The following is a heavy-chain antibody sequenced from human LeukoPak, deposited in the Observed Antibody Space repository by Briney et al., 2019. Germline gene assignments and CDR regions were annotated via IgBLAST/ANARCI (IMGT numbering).Heavy chain of an antibody. D-gene: IGHD5-18*01. V-gene: IGHV3-30*18. Sequence: PGRSLRLSCAASGFTFSSYGMHWVRQAPGKGLEWVAVISYDGSNKYYADSVKGRFTISRDNSKNTLYLQMNSLRAEDTAVYYCAKALGASGYSYGQNWFDHWGQGTLVTVSS. J-gene: IGHJ5*02. CDR1: GFTFSSYG. CDR2: ISYDGSNK. CDR3: AKALGASGYSYGQNWFDH.